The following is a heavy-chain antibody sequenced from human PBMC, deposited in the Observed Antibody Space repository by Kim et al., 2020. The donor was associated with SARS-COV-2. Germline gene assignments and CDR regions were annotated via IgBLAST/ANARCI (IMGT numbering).Heavy chain of an antibody. Sequence: GRSLRLSCAASGFTFDDYTMHWVRQAPGKGLEWVSLISWDGGSTYYADSVKGRFTISRDNSKNSLYLQMNSLRTEDTALYYCAKDEVTTLPPASYGMDVWGLGTTVTVSS. CDR3: AKDEVTTLPPASYGMDV. CDR1: GFTFDDYT. V-gene: IGHV3-43*01. D-gene: IGHD4-17*01. CDR2: ISWDGGST. J-gene: IGHJ6*02.